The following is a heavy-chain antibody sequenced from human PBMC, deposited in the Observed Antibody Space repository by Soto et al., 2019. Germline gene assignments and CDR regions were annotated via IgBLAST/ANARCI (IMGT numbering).Heavy chain of an antibody. Sequence: QVQLVQSGAEVKKPGSSVKVSCKASGGTFSSYAISWVRQAPGQGLEWMGGIIPIFGTANYAQKFQGRVTITADESTSTAYIELRSLRSDDTAVYYCARVYYDSSGYYYGYWYFDLWGRGTLVTVSS. CDR1: GGTFSSYA. CDR2: IIPIFGTA. CDR3: ARVYYDSSGYYYGYWYFDL. D-gene: IGHD3-22*01. V-gene: IGHV1-69*01. J-gene: IGHJ2*01.